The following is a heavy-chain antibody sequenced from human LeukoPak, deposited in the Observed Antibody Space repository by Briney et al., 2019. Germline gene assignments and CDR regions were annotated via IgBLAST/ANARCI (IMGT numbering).Heavy chain of an antibody. J-gene: IGHJ6*02. V-gene: IGHV3-7*03. D-gene: IGHD6-13*01. CDR1: GFTFSNYW. CDR3: ARDQLGPGDV. Sequence: GGSLRLSCAASGFTFSNYWMTWVRQAPEKGLEWVANIKQDGSEKYYVDSVKDRFTISRDNAKNSLYLEMNSLRAEDTAVYYCARDQLGPGDVWGQGTTVTVSS. CDR2: IKQDGSEK.